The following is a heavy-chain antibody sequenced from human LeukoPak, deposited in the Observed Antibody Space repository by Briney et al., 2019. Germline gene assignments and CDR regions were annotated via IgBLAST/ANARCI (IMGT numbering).Heavy chain of an antibody. J-gene: IGHJ3*02. CDR1: GFTFSSYA. CDR3: VRGGFMHAFDI. D-gene: IGHD3-16*01. CDR2: ISGSGGST. V-gene: IGHV3-23*01. Sequence: GGSLRLSCAASGFTFSSYAMSWVRQAPGKGLEWVSAISGSGGSTYYADSVKGRFTVSRDNAENTLYLQMNSLRVEDTAVYYCVRGGFMHAFDIWGQGTKVTVSS.